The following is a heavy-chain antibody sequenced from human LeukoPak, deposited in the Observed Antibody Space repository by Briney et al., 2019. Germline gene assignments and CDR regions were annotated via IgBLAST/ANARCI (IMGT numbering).Heavy chain of an antibody. CDR2: IRASGGRT. CDR3: ATWGRFGELLH. V-gene: IGHV3-23*01. Sequence: GGSLRLSCAASGFSLTDYGMSWVRQAPGKGLEWVSTIRASGGRTYYADSVKGRFTISRDNSEDAVSLQMNSLRGEDTAVYFCATWGRFGELLHWGQGPLVTVSS. D-gene: IGHD3-10*01. CDR1: GFSLTDYG. J-gene: IGHJ4*02.